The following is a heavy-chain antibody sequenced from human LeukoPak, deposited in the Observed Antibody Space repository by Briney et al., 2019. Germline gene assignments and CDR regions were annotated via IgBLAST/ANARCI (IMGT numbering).Heavy chain of an antibody. CDR1: GFTFSSYW. CDR3: ARGMSSGYDFDY. Sequence: PGGSLTLSCAASGFTFSSYWMTWVRQAPGKGLEWVAHIKQDGSEKYYVDSVKGRLTISRDNAKNSLYLQMNRLRAEDTAVYYCARGMSSGYDFDYWGQGTLVTVSS. V-gene: IGHV3-7*01. J-gene: IGHJ4*02. CDR2: IKQDGSEK. D-gene: IGHD5-12*01.